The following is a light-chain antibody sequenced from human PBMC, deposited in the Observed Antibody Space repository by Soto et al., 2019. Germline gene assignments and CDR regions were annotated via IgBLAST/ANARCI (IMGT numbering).Light chain of an antibody. CDR2: RAS. CDR3: QQYKNWPPTYT. Sequence: EIVMLQSPATLSLSPGERATLSCRASQSVDSNLAWYQQKPGQPPRLLIYRASARATGVPARFSGSGSGTDFTLTISSLRSDDFAVYYCQQYKNWPPTYTFGQGTKLEI. V-gene: IGKV3-15*01. J-gene: IGKJ2*01. CDR1: QSVDSN.